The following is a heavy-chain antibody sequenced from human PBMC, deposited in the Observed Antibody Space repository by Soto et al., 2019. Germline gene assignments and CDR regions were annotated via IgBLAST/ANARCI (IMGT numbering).Heavy chain of an antibody. CDR3: AKGPNAYCGGDCYSGYFDY. CDR1: GFTFSSYG. V-gene: IGHV3-30*18. D-gene: IGHD2-21*02. Sequence: QVQLVESEGGVVQPGRSLRLSCAASGFTFSSYGMHWVRQAPGKGLEWVAVISYDGSNKYYADSVKGRFTISRDNSKNTLYLQMNSLRAEDTAVYYCAKGPNAYCGGDCYSGYFDYWGQGTLVTVSS. CDR2: ISYDGSNK. J-gene: IGHJ4*02.